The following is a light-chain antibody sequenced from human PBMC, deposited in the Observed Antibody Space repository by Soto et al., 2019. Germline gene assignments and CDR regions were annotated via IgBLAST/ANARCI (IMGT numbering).Light chain of an antibody. J-gene: IGKJ4*01. CDR3: QQYNNWPPLP. CDR2: GAS. Sequence: EIVMTQSPATLSVSPGERATLSCRASQSVSSNLAWYQQKPGQAPRLLIYGASTRATGIPARFSGSGSGTEFTLTISSLQSEDFVVYYCQQYNNWPPLPFGGGTKVEIK. V-gene: IGKV3-15*01. CDR1: QSVSSN.